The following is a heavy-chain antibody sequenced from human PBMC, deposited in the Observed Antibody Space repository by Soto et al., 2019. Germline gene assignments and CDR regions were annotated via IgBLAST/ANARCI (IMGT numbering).Heavy chain of an antibody. CDR3: AAVYYDSSGYFGFDY. Sequence: SVKVSCKASGFTFTSSAVQWVRQARGQRLEWIGWIVVGSGNTNYAQKFQERVTITRDMSTSTAYMELSSLRSEDTAVYYCAAVYYDSSGYFGFDYCGEGTLVTFSS. D-gene: IGHD3-22*01. V-gene: IGHV1-58*01. CDR1: GFTFTSSA. CDR2: IVVGSGNT. J-gene: IGHJ4*02.